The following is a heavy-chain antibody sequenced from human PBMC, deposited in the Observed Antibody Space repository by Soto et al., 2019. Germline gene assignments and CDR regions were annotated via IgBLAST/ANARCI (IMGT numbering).Heavy chain of an antibody. CDR1: GGSIISDGYS. Sequence: LSLTCAVPGGSIISDGYSWRWILQPPGKGLQWIGHIYEGGNTYYTPSLESRVAISTDKSKNQFALRLSSVTAADTAVYYCVRRSPEDAFDIWGQGTMVTVSS. CDR2: IYEGGNT. J-gene: IGHJ3*02. V-gene: IGHV4-30-2*01. CDR3: VRRSPEDAFDI.